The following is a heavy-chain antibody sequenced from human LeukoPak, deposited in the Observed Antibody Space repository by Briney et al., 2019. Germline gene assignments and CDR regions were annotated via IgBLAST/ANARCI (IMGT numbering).Heavy chain of an antibody. Sequence: SETLSLTCTVSGGSISSYYWSWIRQPPGKGLEWIGYIYYSGSTNYNPSLKSRVTISVDTSKNQFSLKLSSVTAADTAVYYCARVRSSRGYYYYYMDVWGKGTTVTVSS. D-gene: IGHD6-6*01. CDR2: IYYSGST. CDR1: GGSISSYY. CDR3: ARVRSSRGYYYYYMDV. V-gene: IGHV4-59*01. J-gene: IGHJ6*03.